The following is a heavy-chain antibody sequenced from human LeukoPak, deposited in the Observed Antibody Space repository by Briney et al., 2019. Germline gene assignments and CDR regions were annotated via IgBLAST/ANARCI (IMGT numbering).Heavy chain of an antibody. J-gene: IGHJ6*02. Sequence: GASVKVSCKASGYTFTSYGISWVRQAPGQGLEWVGWISAYNGNTNYAQKLQGRVTMTTDTSTSTAYMELRSLRSDDTAVYYCARDPGGYDRQDYYYYGMDVWGQGTTVTVSS. CDR1: GYTFTSYG. CDR2: ISAYNGNT. D-gene: IGHD5-12*01. V-gene: IGHV1-18*01. CDR3: ARDPGGYDRQDYYYYGMDV.